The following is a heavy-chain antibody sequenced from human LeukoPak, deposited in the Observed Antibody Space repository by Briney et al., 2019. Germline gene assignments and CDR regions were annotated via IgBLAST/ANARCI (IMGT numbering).Heavy chain of an antibody. J-gene: IGHJ6*02. D-gene: IGHD2-2*02. CDR2: IYYSGST. Sequence: SETLSLTCTVSGGSIRSNTNFWGWNSSNYWGWIRQPPGKGLEWIGSIYYSGSTYYNPSLKSRVTISVDTSKNQFSLKLSSVTAADTAVYYCARHRARVVVPAAILYYYYGMDVWGQGTTVTVSS. CDR3: ARHRARVVVPAAILYYYYGMDV. CDR1: GGSIRSNTNFWGWNSSNY. V-gene: IGHV4-39*01.